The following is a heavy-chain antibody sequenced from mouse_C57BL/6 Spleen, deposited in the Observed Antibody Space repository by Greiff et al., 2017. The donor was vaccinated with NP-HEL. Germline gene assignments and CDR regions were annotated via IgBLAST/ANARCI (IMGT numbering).Heavy chain of an antibody. D-gene: IGHD2-4*01. CDR2: INYDGSST. V-gene: IGHV5-16*01. Sequence: VKVEESEGGLVQPGSSMKLSCTASGFTFSDYYMAWVRQVPEKGLEWVANINYDGSSTYYLDSLKSRFIISRDNAKNILYLQMSSLKSEDTATYYCARADYGGFDYWGQGTTLTVSS. J-gene: IGHJ2*01. CDR1: GFTFSDYY. CDR3: ARADYGGFDY.